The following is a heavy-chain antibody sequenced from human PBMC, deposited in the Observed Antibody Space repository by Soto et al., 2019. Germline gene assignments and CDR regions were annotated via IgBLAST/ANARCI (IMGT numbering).Heavy chain of an antibody. V-gene: IGHV3-23*01. CDR2: ISGSGGST. CDR3: AKGGRQEHSQNYYSYYSTDG. J-gene: IGHJ6*03. D-gene: IGHD1-26*01. Sequence: GGSLRLSCAASGFTFSSYAMSWVRQAPGKGLEWVSAISGSGGSTYYADSVKGWFTISRDNSKNTLYLQMNSLRAEDTAVYYCAKGGRQEHSQNYYSYYSTDGWGKGPTVTVSS. CDR1: GFTFSSYA.